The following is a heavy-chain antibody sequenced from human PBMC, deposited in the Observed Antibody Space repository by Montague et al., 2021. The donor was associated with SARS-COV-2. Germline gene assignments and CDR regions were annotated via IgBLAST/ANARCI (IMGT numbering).Heavy chain of an antibody. CDR3: AREYRIELWQTNRYFGL. Sequence: SETLSLTCSVSGGSISGYYWSWIRQPPGKGLEWIGYIYHSGNTKYNPSLKSRVSISVDTSKNQFSLMLSSVTAADTAVYYCAREYRIELWQTNRYFGLWGRGTQVTVSS. J-gene: IGHJ2*01. D-gene: IGHD3-16*01. CDR2: IYHSGNT. CDR1: GGSISGYY. V-gene: IGHV4-59*01.